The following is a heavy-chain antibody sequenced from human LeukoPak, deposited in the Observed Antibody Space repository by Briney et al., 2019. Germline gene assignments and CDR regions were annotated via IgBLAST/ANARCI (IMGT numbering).Heavy chain of an antibody. CDR2: INHSGST. V-gene: IGHV4-34*01. Sequence: SETLSLTCAVYGGSFSGYYWSWIRQPPGKGLEWIGEINHSGSTNYNPSLKSRVTISVDTSKNQFSLKLSSVTAADTAVYYCARWLRKRVGYCSSTSCYPDYWGQGTLVTVSS. CDR3: ARWLRKRVGYCSSTSCYPDY. CDR1: GGSFSGYY. J-gene: IGHJ4*02. D-gene: IGHD2-2*01.